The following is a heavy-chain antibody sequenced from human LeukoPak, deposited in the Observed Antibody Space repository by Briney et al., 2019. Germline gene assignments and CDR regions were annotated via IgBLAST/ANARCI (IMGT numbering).Heavy chain of an antibody. CDR3: ADYTEGTMLDY. J-gene: IGHJ4*02. D-gene: IGHD1-1*01. CDR2: FYSVSP. Sequence: PSETLSHTCIVSGDSISRSNSYWGWIRQPPGKGLEWIGSFYSVSPSYNPSLKSRVTISIDTSKNQFFLKVSSVTAADTAVYYFADYTEGTMLDYWGPGTLVTVSS. CDR1: GDSISRSNSY. V-gene: IGHV4-39*01.